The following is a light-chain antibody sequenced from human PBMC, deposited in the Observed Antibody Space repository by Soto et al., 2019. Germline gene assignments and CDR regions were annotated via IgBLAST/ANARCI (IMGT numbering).Light chain of an antibody. CDR3: QVWDSSSDHPYV. CDR2: DDT. J-gene: IGLJ1*01. Sequence: SYDLTQPPSVSVAPGQTARITCGGNNIGSKSVHWYQQKPGQAPVLVVHDDTDRPSGIPERFSGSNSGNTATLTISRVEAGDEAEYYCQVWDSSSDHPYVFGTGTKVTVL. CDR1: NIGSKS. V-gene: IGLV3-21*02.